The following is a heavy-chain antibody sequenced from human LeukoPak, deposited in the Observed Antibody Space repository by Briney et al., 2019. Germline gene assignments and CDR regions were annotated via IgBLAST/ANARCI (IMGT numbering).Heavy chain of an antibody. CDR1: GGTFSSYA. CDR3: ARDRPKATAPPF. CDR2: IIPILGIA. Sequence: SVKVSCKASGGTFSSYAISWVRQAPGQGLEWMGRIIPILGIANYAQKFQGRVTITADKSTSTAYMELSSLRSEDTAVYYCARDRPKATAPPFWGQGTLVTVSS. J-gene: IGHJ4*02. D-gene: IGHD2-21*02. V-gene: IGHV1-69*04.